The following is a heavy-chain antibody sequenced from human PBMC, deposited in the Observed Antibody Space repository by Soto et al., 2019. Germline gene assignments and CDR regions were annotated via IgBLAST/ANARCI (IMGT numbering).Heavy chain of an antibody. CDR1: GGSISSYY. CDR2: IYYSGST. J-gene: IGHJ5*02. V-gene: IGHV4-59*01. Sequence: SETLSLTCTVSGGSISSYYWSWIRQPPGKGLEWIGYIYYSGSTNYNPSLKSRVTISVDTSKNQFSLKLSSVTAADTAVYYCARVCDIVPWNWFDPWGQGTLVPVSS. D-gene: IGHD2-8*01. CDR3: ARVCDIVPWNWFDP.